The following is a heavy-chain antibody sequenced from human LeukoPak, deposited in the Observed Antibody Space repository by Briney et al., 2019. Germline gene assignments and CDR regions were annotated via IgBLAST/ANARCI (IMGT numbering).Heavy chain of an antibody. CDR1: GASISPYY. V-gene: IGHV4-59*01. J-gene: IGHJ4*02. D-gene: IGHD3-10*01. CDR3: ARVDYYGSGSLDY. Sequence: PSETLSLTCTVSGASISPYYWSWIRQPPGKGLEWIGNIYYSGSTNYNPSLKSRVTTSVDTSKNQFSLKVSSVTAVDTAVYYCARVDYYGSGSLDYWGQGTLVTVSS. CDR2: IYYSGST.